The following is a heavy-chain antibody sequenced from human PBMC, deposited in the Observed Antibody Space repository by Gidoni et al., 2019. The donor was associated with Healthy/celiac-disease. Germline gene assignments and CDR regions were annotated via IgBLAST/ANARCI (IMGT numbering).Heavy chain of an antibody. CDR1: GGPFSGYY. CDR3: ASRRRRAAAGMRFDP. CDR2: INHSGST. J-gene: IGHJ5*02. V-gene: IGHV4-34*01. Sequence: QVQLQQWGAGLSKPSETLSLTCAVYGGPFSGYYWSWIRQPPGKGLEWIGEINHSGSTNYNPSLKSRVTISVDTSKNQFSLKLSSVTAADTAVYYCASRRRRAAAGMRFDPWGQGTLVTVSS. D-gene: IGHD6-13*01.